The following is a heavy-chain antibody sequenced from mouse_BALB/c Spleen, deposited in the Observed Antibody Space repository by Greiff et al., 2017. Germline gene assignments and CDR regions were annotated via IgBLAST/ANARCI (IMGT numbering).Heavy chain of an antibody. CDR3: ARWDDYDGGYAMDY. D-gene: IGHD2-4*01. Sequence: DVQLVESGPGLVKPSQSLSLTCTVTGYSITSDYAWNWIRQFPGNKLEWMGYISYSGSTSYNPSLKSRISITRDTSKNQFFLQLNSVTTEDTATYYCARWDDYDGGYAMDYWGQGTSVTVSS. CDR2: ISYSGST. J-gene: IGHJ4*01. CDR1: GYSITSDYA. V-gene: IGHV3-2*02.